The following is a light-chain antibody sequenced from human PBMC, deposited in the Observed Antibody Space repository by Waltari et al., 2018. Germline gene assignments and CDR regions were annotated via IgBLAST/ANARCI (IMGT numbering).Light chain of an antibody. J-gene: IGLJ2*01. CDR1: SSAVGGYNY. V-gene: IGLV2-14*03. CDR3: SSYTSSGTGVL. CDR2: DVT. Sequence: QSALTQPAPVSGSPGQSITISCTGTSSAVGGYNYVSWYQQHPGKAPKLMIYDVTNRPSGVSNRFSGSKSGNTASLTISGLQAEDEADYYCSSYTSSGTGVLFGGGTKLSVL.